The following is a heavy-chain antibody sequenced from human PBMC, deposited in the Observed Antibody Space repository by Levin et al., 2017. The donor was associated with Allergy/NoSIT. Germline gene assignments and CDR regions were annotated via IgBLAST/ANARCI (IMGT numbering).Heavy chain of an antibody. CDR1: GDSINRSSYY. V-gene: IGHV4-39*01. CDR3: ARLPPPNWGWGAFDS. CDR2: IFYNGNT. J-gene: IGHJ3*02. Sequence: SETLSLTCTVSGDSINRSSYYWGWIRQPPGKGLEWIGSIFYNGNTYYNPSLKSRVTMSVNTSKNQFSLNLSSVTAADTAVYYCARLPPPNWGWGAFDSWGQGTMVTVSS. D-gene: IGHD7-27*01.